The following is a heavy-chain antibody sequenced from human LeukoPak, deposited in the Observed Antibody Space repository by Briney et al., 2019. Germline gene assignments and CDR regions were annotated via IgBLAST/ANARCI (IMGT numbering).Heavy chain of an antibody. V-gene: IGHV1-18*01. Sequence: GASVKVSCKASGYTFTSYGISWVRQAPGQGLEWVGWISAYNGNTNYAQKLQGRVTMTTDTSTSTAYMELRSLRSDDTAVYYCASLVWPEYYFDYWGQGTLVTVSS. CDR2: ISAYNGNT. CDR1: GYTFTSYG. J-gene: IGHJ4*02. D-gene: IGHD3-16*01. CDR3: ASLVWPEYYFDY.